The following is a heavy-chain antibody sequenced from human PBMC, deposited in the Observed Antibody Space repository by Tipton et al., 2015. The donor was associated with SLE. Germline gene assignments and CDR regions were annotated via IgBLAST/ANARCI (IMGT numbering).Heavy chain of an antibody. Sequence: TLSLTCTVSGGSISSRNNYWNWIRQHPGRGLQWIGYVYYSGNVFYNPSLKSRLHISLNLSENQFSLTLNPVTVADTAVYYCARAPGPSIAAFDTWGQGTLVTVS. J-gene: IGHJ5*02. D-gene: IGHD6-13*01. V-gene: IGHV4-31*03. CDR1: GGSISSRNNY. CDR2: VYYSGNV. CDR3: ARAPGPSIAAFDT.